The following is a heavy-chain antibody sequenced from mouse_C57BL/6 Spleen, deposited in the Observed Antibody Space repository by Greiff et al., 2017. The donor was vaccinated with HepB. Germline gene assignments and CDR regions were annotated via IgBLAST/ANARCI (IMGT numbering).Heavy chain of an antibody. D-gene: IGHD1-1*01. CDR2: ISSGSSTI. CDR1: GFTFSDYG. V-gene: IGHV5-17*01. J-gene: IGHJ1*03. Sequence: KLVESGGGLVKPGGSLKLSCAASGFTFSDYGMHWVRQAPEKGLEWVAYISSGSSTIYYADTVKGRFTISRDNAKNTLFLQMTSLRSEDTAMYYCARVITTVSYWYFDVWGTGTTVTVSS. CDR3: ARVITTVSYWYFDV.